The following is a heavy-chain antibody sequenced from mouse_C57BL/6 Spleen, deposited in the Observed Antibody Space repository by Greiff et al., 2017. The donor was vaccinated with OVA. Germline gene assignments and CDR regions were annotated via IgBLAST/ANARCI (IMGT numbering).Heavy chain of an antibody. CDR1: GFNITDYY. CDR3: ARARNYYGSSSPLDY. Sequence: EVQRVASGAELVKPGASVTLSCTASGFNITDYYMHWVKQRPEQGLEWIGRLDPADGETTYAPQFPGKATITADTSSNTAYLQLSSLTSEDTAVYYGARARNYYGSSSPLDYWGQGTTLTVSS. J-gene: IGHJ2*01. D-gene: IGHD1-1*01. V-gene: IGHV14-2*01. CDR2: LDPADGET.